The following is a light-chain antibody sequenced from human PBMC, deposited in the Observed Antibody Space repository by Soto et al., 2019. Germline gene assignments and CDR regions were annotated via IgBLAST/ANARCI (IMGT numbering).Light chain of an antibody. Sequence: DTQMSQSPSSLSASVGDKITITCRASQNINNFLNWYHQKPGRTPKLLVFAASTLQSGVPSRFSGSGSGTDFTLTISSLQPEDFATYYCQDRYSRTFGPGTRVDLK. J-gene: IGKJ3*01. CDR2: AAS. CDR1: QNINNF. CDR3: QDRYSRT. V-gene: IGKV1-39*01.